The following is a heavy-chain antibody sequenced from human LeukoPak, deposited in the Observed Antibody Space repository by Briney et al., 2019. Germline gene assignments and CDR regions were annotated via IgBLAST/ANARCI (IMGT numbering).Heavy chain of an antibody. CDR2: INHSGST. D-gene: IGHD1-7*01. CDR3: ARHTVGTMYAY. CDR1: GGSFSGYY. J-gene: IGHJ4*02. Sequence: SETLSLTCAVYGGSFSGYYWSWIRQPPGKGLEWIGEINHSGSTNYNPSLKSRVTISVDTSKNQFSLKLSSVTAADTAVYYCARHTVGTMYAYWGQGTLVTVSS. V-gene: IGHV4-34*01.